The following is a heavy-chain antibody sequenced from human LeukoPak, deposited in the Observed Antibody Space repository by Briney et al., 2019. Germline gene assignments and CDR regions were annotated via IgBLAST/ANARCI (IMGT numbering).Heavy chain of an antibody. CDR3: AREGLYYDDRAGYYGY. V-gene: IGHV3-23*01. Sequence: PGGSLRLSCAASGFTFNNYAMNWVRQTPGKGLEWVSAISGSGGSTYYADSVKGRFTISRDNSKNTLYLQMNSLRVDDTAVYYCAREGLYYDDRAGYYGYWGQGTLVTVFS. J-gene: IGHJ4*02. CDR1: GFTFNNYA. D-gene: IGHD3-22*01. CDR2: ISGSGGST.